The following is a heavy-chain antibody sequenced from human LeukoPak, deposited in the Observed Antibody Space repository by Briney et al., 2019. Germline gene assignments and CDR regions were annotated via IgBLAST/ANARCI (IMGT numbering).Heavy chain of an antibody. CDR3: AHRQDCGGDCYEHYFDY. CDR2: IYWDDDK. V-gene: IGHV2-5*02. Sequence: SGPTLVKPTQTLTLTCTFSGFSLSTSGVGVGWIRQPPGKALEWLALIYWDDDKRYSPSLKSRLTITKDTSKNQVVLTMTNMDPVDTATYYCAHRQDCGGDCYEHYFDYWGQGTLVTVSS. D-gene: IGHD2-21*02. CDR1: GFSLSTSGVG. J-gene: IGHJ4*02.